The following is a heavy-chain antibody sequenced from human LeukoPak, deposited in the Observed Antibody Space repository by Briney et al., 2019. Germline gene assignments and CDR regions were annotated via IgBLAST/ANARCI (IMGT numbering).Heavy chain of an antibody. CDR2: IIPIFGTA. Sequence: SVKVSCKASGGTFSSYAISWVRQAPEQGLEWMGRIIPIFGTANYAQKFQGRVTITTDESTSTAYMELSSLRSEDTAVYYCARDYGYNWNYGGGGWFDPWGQGTLVTVSS. CDR1: GGTFSSYA. V-gene: IGHV1-69*05. D-gene: IGHD1-7*01. J-gene: IGHJ5*02. CDR3: ARDYGYNWNYGGGGWFDP.